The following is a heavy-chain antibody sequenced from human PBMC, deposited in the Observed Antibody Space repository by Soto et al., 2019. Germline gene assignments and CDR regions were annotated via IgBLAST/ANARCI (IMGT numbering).Heavy chain of an antibody. Sequence: GGSLRLSCAASGFTLSSYAMSLVRQAPGKGLEWVSAISGSGGSTYYADSVKGRFTISRDNSKNTLYLQMNSLRAEDTAVYYCAKVYSPFTMVRGVIITTYFDYWGQGTLVTVSS. CDR2: ISGSGGST. CDR3: AKVYSPFTMVRGVIITTYFDY. D-gene: IGHD3-10*01. J-gene: IGHJ4*02. CDR1: GFTLSSYA. V-gene: IGHV3-23*01.